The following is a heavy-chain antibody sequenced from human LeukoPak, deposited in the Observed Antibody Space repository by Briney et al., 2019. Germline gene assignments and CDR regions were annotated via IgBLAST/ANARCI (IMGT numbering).Heavy chain of an antibody. CDR1: GYSISSGYY. D-gene: IGHD5-12*01. Sequence: PSETLSLTRTVAGYSISSGYYGGWIRQPPGQGLEWIGSIYHSGSTYYNPSLKSRVTISVDTSKNQFYLELSSVTAADTAVYYCAREGRSATRGYWGQGTLVTVSS. CDR3: AREGRSATRGY. V-gene: IGHV4-38-2*02. J-gene: IGHJ4*02. CDR2: IYHSGST.